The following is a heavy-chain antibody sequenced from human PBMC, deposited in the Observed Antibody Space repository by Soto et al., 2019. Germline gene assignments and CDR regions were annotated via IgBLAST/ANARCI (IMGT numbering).Heavy chain of an antibody. V-gene: IGHV3-72*01. Sequence: PGGSLRLSCAASGFTFSDHYMDWVRQAPGKGLEWIGRTRNKAKSYTTEYAASVKGRFTISRDESKNSLYPQMNSLKTEDTAVYYCARVAARYYFDYWGQGTLVTVSS. CDR3: ARVAARYYFDY. CDR2: TRNKAKSYTT. D-gene: IGHD6-25*01. CDR1: GFTFSDHY. J-gene: IGHJ4*02.